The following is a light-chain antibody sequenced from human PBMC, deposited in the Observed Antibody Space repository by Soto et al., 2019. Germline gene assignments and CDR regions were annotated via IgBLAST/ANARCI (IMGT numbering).Light chain of an antibody. CDR2: GAS. CDR3: QQYGSSPFT. J-gene: IGKJ4*01. CDR1: QSVGTSY. V-gene: IGKV3-20*01. Sequence: EIVLTQSPGTLSLSPGERATLSCRASQSVGTSYVAWYQQKPGQAPRLLIYGASSRATGIPDLFSGSGSGTFFPLTISRLAPEDFAVYYGQQYGSSPFTFGGGTKVEIK.